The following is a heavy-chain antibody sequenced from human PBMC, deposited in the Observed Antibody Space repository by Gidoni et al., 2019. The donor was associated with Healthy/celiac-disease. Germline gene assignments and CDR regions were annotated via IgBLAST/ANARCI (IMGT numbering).Heavy chain of an antibody. CDR2: IRYDGSNK. Sequence: QVQLVESGGGVVQPGGSLSLSCAASGFTFSSYGMHWVRQAPGKGLEWVAFIRYDGSNKYYADSVKGRFTISRDNSKNTLYLQMNSLRAEDTAVYYCAKDHGGSYYYFDYWGQGTLVTVSS. J-gene: IGHJ4*02. D-gene: IGHD1-26*01. CDR3: AKDHGGSYYYFDY. CDR1: GFTFSSYG. V-gene: IGHV3-30*02.